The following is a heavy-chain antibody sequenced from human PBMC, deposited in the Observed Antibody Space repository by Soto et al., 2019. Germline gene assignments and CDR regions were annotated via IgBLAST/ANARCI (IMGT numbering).Heavy chain of an antibody. CDR3: ARGYYRSDY. Sequence: PGESLKISCQGSGYSFTDYWLAWVRQMPGKGLEWMGIIYPGDSDTRYSPSFQGQVTISADKSITTAYLQWSSLKASDTAIYYCARGYYRSDYWGQGTLVTVS. CDR2: IYPGDSDT. V-gene: IGHV5-51*01. J-gene: IGHJ4*02. CDR1: GYSFTDYW. D-gene: IGHD2-21*01.